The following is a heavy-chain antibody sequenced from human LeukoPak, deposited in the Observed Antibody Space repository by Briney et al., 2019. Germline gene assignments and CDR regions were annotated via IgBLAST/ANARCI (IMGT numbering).Heavy chain of an antibody. CDR2: IYADGST. J-gene: IGHJ5*02. V-gene: IGHV4-61*10. Sequence: PSETLSLTCSVSGDSISSGSYYWSWIRQPAGKGLEWVGHIYADGSTNYNPSLKSRVTISVDTSKNQFSLKLSSVTAADTAVYYCARVASGSYYPWFDPWGQGTLVTVSS. CDR3: ARVASGSYYPWFDP. D-gene: IGHD1-26*01. CDR1: GDSISSGSYY.